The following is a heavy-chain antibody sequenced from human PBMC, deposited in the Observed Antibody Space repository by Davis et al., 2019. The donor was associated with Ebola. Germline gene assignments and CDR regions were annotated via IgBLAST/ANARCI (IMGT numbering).Heavy chain of an antibody. D-gene: IGHD3-16*01. J-gene: IGHJ4*02. CDR1: GFTFDDYA. Sequence: GGSLRLSCAASGFTFDDYAMHWVRQAPGKGLEWIGRSRNKANSYTTEYAASVKARFTISRDDSKNSLFLQMNSLKTEDTAVYYCTPDLLYSRWGQGTLVTVSS. CDR3: TPDLLYSR. V-gene: IGHV3-72*01. CDR2: SRNKANSYTT.